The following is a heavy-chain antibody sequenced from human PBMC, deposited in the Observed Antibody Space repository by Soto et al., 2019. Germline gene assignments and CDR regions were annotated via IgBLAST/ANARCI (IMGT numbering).Heavy chain of an antibody. CDR2: ISGSGGST. CDR3: AKLSLIVVVTANHDY. CDR1: GFTFSSYA. Sequence: PGGSLRLSCAASGFTFSSYAMSWVRQAPGKGLEWVSAISGSGGSTYYADSVKGRFTISRDNSKNTLYLQMNSLRAEDTAVYYCAKLSLIVVVTANHDYWGQGTLVTVSS. V-gene: IGHV3-23*01. D-gene: IGHD2-21*02. J-gene: IGHJ4*02.